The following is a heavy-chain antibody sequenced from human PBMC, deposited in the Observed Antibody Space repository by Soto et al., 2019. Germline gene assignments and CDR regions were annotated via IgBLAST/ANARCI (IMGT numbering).Heavy chain of an antibody. CDR2: ISAYNGNT. Sequence: QVQLVQSGAEVKKPGASVKVSCKASGYTFTSYSISWVRQAPGQGLEWMGWISAYNGNTYHARKLQGRVTMTTDTSTSTAYMELRSLSSVDTAVYYCAIDVGYGLIVYWGQGTLVTGSS. V-gene: IGHV1-18*01. J-gene: IGHJ4*02. CDR1: GYTFTSYS. D-gene: IGHD5-18*01. CDR3: AIDVGYGLIVY.